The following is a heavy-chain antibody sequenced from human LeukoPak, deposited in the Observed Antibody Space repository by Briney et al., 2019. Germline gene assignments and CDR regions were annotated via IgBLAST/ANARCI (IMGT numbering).Heavy chain of an antibody. V-gene: IGHV3-23*01. Sequence: GSLRLSCAASGFTFSSYAMSWVRQAPGKGLEWVSAISGSGGSTYYADSVKGRFTISRDNSKNTLYLQMNSLRAEDTAVYYCASPYCSSTSCYNWNYYYYMDVWGKGTTVTVSS. D-gene: IGHD2-2*02. CDR2: ISGSGGST. J-gene: IGHJ6*03. CDR1: GFTFSSYA. CDR3: ASPYCSSTSCYNWNYYYYMDV.